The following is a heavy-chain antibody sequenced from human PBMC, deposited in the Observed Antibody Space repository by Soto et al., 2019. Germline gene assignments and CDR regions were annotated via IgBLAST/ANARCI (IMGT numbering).Heavy chain of an antibody. D-gene: IGHD1-26*01. J-gene: IGHJ2*01. Sequence: QVQLVQSGAEVKKPGASVKVSCKASGYTFTSYAMHWVRQAPGQRLEWMGWINAGNGNTKYSQKFQGRVTITRDTSASTAYIELSSLRSEDTAVSYCARGGSLYWYFDLWGRGTLVTVSS. CDR3: ARGGSLYWYFDL. V-gene: IGHV1-3*01. CDR1: GYTFTSYA. CDR2: INAGNGNT.